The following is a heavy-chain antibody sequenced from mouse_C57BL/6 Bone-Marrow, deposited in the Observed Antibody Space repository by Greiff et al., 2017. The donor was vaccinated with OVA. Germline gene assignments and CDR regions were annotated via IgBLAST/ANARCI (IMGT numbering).Heavy chain of an antibody. CDR1: GFTFSSYA. Sequence: EVKLVESGDGLVKPGGSLKLSCAASGFTFSSYAMSWVRQTPEKRLEWVAYISSGGDYTYYADTVKGRFTIYRDNARHTLYLQMSSLKSEDTAMYYLTRLLDSMDYWGQGTSVTVSS. D-gene: IGHD2-1*01. CDR3: TRLLDSMDY. V-gene: IGHV5-9-1*02. CDR2: ISSGGDYT. J-gene: IGHJ4*01.